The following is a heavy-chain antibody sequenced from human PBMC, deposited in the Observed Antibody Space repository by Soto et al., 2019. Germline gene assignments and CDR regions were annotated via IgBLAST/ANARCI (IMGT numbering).Heavy chain of an antibody. CDR2: IIPIFGTA. V-gene: IGHV1-69*13. CDR1: GGTFSSYA. CDR3: ASVDFGGDSYYFDY. Sequence: VASVKVSCKASGGTFSSYAISWVRQAPGQGLEWMGGIIPIFGTANCAQKFQGRVTITADESTSTAYMELSSLRSEDTAVYYCASVDFGGDSYYFDYWGQGTLVTVSS. D-gene: IGHD2-21*01. J-gene: IGHJ4*02.